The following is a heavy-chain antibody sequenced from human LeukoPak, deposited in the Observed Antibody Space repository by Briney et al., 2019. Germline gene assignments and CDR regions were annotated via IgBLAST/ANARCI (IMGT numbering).Heavy chain of an antibody. D-gene: IGHD5-12*01. Sequence: PGGSLRLSCAASGFTVRNDWMGSVRQAPGKGREWGANAKPDGSADYYADSVKGRFTISRDNAKNSLYLQMNSLRAEDTAVYYCARDRYIVATTKNYSYYGMDVWGQGTTVTVSS. CDR1: GFTVRNDW. V-gene: IGHV3-7*01. CDR3: ARDRYIVATTKNYSYYGMDV. CDR2: AKPDGSAD. J-gene: IGHJ6*02.